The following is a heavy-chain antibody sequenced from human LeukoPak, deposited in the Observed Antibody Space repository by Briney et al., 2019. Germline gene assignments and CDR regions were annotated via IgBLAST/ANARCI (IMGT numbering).Heavy chain of an antibody. CDR3: ARGVSALAD. V-gene: IGHV4-59*01. Sequence: SETLSLTCTVSGGSIISYYWSWIRQPPGKGLEWIAYIHDSGSTNYNPSLKSRVTTSLGASRNQFSLKLNSVTAADTAVYYCARGVSALADWGQGTLVTVSS. J-gene: IGHJ4*02. D-gene: IGHD2-15*01. CDR2: IHDSGST. CDR1: GGSIISYY.